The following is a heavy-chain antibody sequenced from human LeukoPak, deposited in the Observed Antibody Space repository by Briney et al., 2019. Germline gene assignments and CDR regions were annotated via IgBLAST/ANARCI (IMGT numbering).Heavy chain of an antibody. V-gene: IGHV4-34*01. CDR2: INHSGST. CDR1: GGSFSGYY. CDR3: AKVFATVTPKAFDH. J-gene: IGHJ4*02. D-gene: IGHD4-17*01. Sequence: SETLSLTCAVYGGSFSGYYWSWIRQPPGKGLEWIGEINHSGSTNYNPSLKSRVTISVDTSKNQFSLKLSPVTAADTAVYYCAKVFATVTPKAFDHWGQGTLVTVSS.